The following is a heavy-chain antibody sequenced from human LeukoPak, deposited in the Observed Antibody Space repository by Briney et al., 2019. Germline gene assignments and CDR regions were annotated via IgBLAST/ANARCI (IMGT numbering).Heavy chain of an antibody. Sequence: SETLSLTCTVSGGSISSSSYYWGWIRQPPGKGLEWIGSIYYSGSTYYNPSLKSRVTISVDTSKNQFSLKLSSVTAADTAVYYCARRPKYCSSTSCYGDYWGQGTLDTVSS. D-gene: IGHD2-2*01. V-gene: IGHV4-39*01. CDR1: GGSISSSSYY. CDR3: ARRPKYCSSTSCYGDY. CDR2: IYYSGST. J-gene: IGHJ4*02.